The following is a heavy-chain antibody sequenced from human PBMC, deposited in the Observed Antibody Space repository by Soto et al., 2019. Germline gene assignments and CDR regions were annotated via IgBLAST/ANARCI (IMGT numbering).Heavy chain of an antibody. CDR1: GGSISSDGYY. Sequence: QVQLQESGPGLVKPSQTLSLTCTVSGGSISSDGYYWSWIRQHPEKGLEYIGYIYHSGVTYYTPSLEGRVTISVDTSENQSSLHLSSVTAADTAVYYCARIQRLELVVDFWGQGTLVTVSS. V-gene: IGHV4-31*03. J-gene: IGHJ4*02. D-gene: IGHD1-7*01. CDR3: ARIQRLELVVDF. CDR2: IYHSGVT.